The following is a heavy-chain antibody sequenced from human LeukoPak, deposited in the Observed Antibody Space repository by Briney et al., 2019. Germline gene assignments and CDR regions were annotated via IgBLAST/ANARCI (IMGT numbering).Heavy chain of an antibody. Sequence: GGSLRLSCEASGFSFSSYWMSWVRLAPGKGPEWVANIKQDESEKYSVDSVKGRFIISRDNAKNSVFLQMNSLRAEDTAVYYCARERATVTPEDVWGKGTTVTVSS. J-gene: IGHJ6*04. D-gene: IGHD4-17*01. CDR2: IKQDESEK. V-gene: IGHV3-7*01. CDR3: ARERATVTPEDV. CDR1: GFSFSSYW.